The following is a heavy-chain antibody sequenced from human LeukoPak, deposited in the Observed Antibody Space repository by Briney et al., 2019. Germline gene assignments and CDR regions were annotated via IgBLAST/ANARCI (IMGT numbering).Heavy chain of an antibody. V-gene: IGHV4-4*07. CDR3: ARGKRDYVWGSYRSHDAFDI. J-gene: IGHJ3*02. Sequence: PSETLSLTCTVSGNSFGNYYWSWIREPAGRGLEWIGRIYTSGSTNYNPSLKSRVTMSVDTSKNQFSLKLSSVTAADTAVYYCARGKRDYVWGSYRSHDAFDIWGQGTMVTVSS. D-gene: IGHD3-16*02. CDR1: GNSFGNYY. CDR2: IYTSGST.